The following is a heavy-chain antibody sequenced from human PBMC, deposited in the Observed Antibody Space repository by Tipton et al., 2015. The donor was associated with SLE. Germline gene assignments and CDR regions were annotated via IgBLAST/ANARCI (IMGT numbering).Heavy chain of an antibody. V-gene: IGHV4-38-2*02. CDR1: GYSISSGYY. Sequence: TLSLTCTVSGYSISSGYYWGWIRQPPGKGLERIGSIYHSGSTYSNPSLKSRVTISVDTSKNQFSLRLSSVTAADTAVYYCARGSFMDVWGKGTTVTVSS. J-gene: IGHJ6*03. CDR3: ARGSFMDV. CDR2: IYHSGST.